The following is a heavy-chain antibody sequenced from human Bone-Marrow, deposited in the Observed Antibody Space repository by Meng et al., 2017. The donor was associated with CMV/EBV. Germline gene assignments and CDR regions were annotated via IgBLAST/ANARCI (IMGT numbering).Heavy chain of an antibody. CDR1: FTFSSYG. CDR2: ISYDGSNK. CDR3: AKDSRVYCGGDCYTNDY. V-gene: IGHV3-30*18. J-gene: IGHJ4*02. Sequence: FTFSSYGMHWVRPAPGKGLEWVAVISYDGSNKYYADSVKGRFTISRDNSKNTLYLQMNSLRAEDTAVYYCAKDSRVYCGGDCYTNDYWGQGTLVTVSS. D-gene: IGHD2-21*02.